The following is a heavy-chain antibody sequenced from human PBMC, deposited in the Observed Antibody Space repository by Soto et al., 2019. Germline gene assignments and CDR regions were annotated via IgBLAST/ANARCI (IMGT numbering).Heavy chain of an antibody. D-gene: IGHD6-13*01. Sequence: QLQLQESGPGLVKPSETLSLTCTVSGGSISSSSYYWGWIRQPPGKGLEWIGSIYYSGSTYYNPSLKSRVTLPVDTSKNQFSLKLSSVTAADTAVYYCARVGRAAAGTQFDYWGQGTLVTVSS. J-gene: IGHJ4*02. CDR3: ARVGRAAAGTQFDY. V-gene: IGHV4-39*01. CDR1: GGSISSSSYY. CDR2: IYYSGST.